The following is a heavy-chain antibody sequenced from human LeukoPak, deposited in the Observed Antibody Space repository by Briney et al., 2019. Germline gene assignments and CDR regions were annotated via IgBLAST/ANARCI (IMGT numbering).Heavy chain of an antibody. J-gene: IGHJ4*02. D-gene: IGHD2-2*01. CDR2: ISYDGSNK. CDR1: GFTFSSYG. Sequence: GGSLRLSCAASGFTFSSYGMHWDRQAPGKGLEWVAVISYDGSNKYYADPVKGRFTISRDNSKNTLYLQMNSLRAEDTAVYYCAKNLNLVVVPAACPDYWGQGTLVTVSS. CDR3: AKNLNLVVVPAACPDY. V-gene: IGHV3-30*18.